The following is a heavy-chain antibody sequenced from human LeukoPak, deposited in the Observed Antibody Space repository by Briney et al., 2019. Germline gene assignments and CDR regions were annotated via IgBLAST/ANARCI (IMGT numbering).Heavy chain of an antibody. J-gene: IGHJ4*02. D-gene: IGHD3-9*01. CDR2: INPNSGGT. V-gene: IGHV1-2*02. CDR1: GDTFTDYQ. Sequence: ASVTVSCKSIGDTFTDYQIHWLRQAPGQGLEWMGWINPNSGGTILPHKFQDRLTMTSDTSIKTPSVSLNSHKSDETAGCYLVTGWGPTGLDYWGQGTLVTVSP. CDR3: VTGWGPTGLDY.